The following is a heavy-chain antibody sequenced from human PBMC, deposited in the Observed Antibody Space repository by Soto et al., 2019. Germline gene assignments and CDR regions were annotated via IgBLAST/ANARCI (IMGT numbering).Heavy chain of an antibody. J-gene: IGHJ4*02. Sequence: GGSLRLSCAASGFTFSSYAMHWVRQAPGKGLEWVAVISYDGSNKYYADSVKGRFTISRDNSKNTLYLQMNSLRAEDTAVYYCARVAYWGPGTQVTVPQ. CDR2: ISYDGSNK. V-gene: IGHV3-30-3*01. CDR1: GFTFSSYA. CDR3: ARVAY.